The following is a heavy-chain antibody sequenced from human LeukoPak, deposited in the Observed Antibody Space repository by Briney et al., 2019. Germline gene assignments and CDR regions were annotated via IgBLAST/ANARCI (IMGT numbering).Heavy chain of an antibody. CDR1: SDSITNVNYF. CDR2: IFHSGFT. Sequence: SQTLSLTCTVSSDSITNVNYFWTWIRQPPGQGLEWIGYIFHSGFTHYNPSLKNRLTMSVDTSKNQFSLSLTSVTAADTAVYYCATYLNRNFKFEYWGRGTLVTVSS. D-gene: IGHD2-21*01. V-gene: IGHV4-30-4*08. CDR3: ATYLNRNFKFEY. J-gene: IGHJ4*02.